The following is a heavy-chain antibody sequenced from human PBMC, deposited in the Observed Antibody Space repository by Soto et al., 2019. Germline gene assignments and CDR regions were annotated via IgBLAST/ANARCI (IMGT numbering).Heavy chain of an antibody. CDR2: INHSGST. V-gene: IGHV4-34*01. CDR3: AGWAVGIMIFGVPKDY. CDR1: GGSFSGHF. Sequence: SETLSLTCVVHGGSFSGHFWSWIRQPPGKGLEWIGEINHSGSTNYNPSLKSRVTISVDTSKNQFSLKLTSVTAADTAVYYCAGWAVGIMIFGVPKDYWGQGTLVTV. D-gene: IGHD3-3*01. J-gene: IGHJ4*02.